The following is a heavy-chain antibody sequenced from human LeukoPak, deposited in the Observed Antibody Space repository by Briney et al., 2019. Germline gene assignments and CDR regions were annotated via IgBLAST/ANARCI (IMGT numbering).Heavy chain of an antibody. V-gene: IGHV3-33*03. Sequence: GGSLRLSCAASGFTFSSYGMHWVRQAPGKGLEWVAVIWYDGSNKYYADSVKGRFTISRDNSKNTLYLQMNSLRAEETAVYHCAKVSLSASNYYMDVWGKGTTVTVSS. D-gene: IGHD3-16*02. J-gene: IGHJ6*03. CDR3: AKVSLSASNYYMDV. CDR1: GFTFSSYG. CDR2: IWYDGSNK.